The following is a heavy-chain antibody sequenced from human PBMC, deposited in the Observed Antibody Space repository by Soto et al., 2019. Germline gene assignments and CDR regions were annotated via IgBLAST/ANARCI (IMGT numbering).Heavy chain of an antibody. CDR3: MQSRWGGDCLQLYASYYYYGMDV. V-gene: IGHV2-5*02. CDR2: LYWDDDK. Sequence: QITLKESGPTLVKPTQTLTLTCTFSAFSLSTGGVGVGWIRQPPGKALEWLALLYWDDDKRYSPSLRSRLAITKDTSKNQVVLTMPRIDPVDTAPYYCMQSRWGGDCLQLYASYYYYGMDVWGQGTTVTVSS. CDR1: AFSLSTGGVG. J-gene: IGHJ6*02. D-gene: IGHD2-21*02.